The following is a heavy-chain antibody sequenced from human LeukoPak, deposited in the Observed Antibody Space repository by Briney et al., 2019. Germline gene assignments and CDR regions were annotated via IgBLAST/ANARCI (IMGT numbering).Heavy chain of an antibody. CDR2: ITPDGSEQ. J-gene: IGHJ4*02. CDR3: AKDRRDSTVTLVVSPSDY. D-gene: IGHD4-11*01. Sequence: QPGGSLRLSCTASEFSIGGHWMTWVRRAPGRGLEWLANITPDGSEQFYVDSMKGRFTISRDNSKNTLYLQMNSLRAEDTAVYYCAKDRRDSTVTLVVSPSDYWGQGTLVTVSS. CDR1: EFSIGGHW. V-gene: IGHV3-7*03.